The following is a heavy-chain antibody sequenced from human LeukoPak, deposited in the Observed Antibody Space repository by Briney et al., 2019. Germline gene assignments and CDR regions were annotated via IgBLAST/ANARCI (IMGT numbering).Heavy chain of an antibody. D-gene: IGHD1-1*01. CDR1: GFTFSIYG. CDR3: ARERAAGTTDYYYYYMDV. J-gene: IGHJ6*03. Sequence: GGSLRLSCAASGFTFSIYGMTWVRQAPGKGLEWVSGISGSGGHTYYAVSVQGRFTISRHNSNNMLYLQTNSLRAEDTAVYYCARERAAGTTDYYYYYMDVWGKGTTVTISS. CDR2: ISGSGGHT. V-gene: IGHV3-23*01.